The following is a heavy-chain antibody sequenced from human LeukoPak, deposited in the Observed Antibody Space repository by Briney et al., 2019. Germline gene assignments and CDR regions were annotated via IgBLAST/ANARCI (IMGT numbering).Heavy chain of an antibody. CDR3: ARDCWDYGSGSYCGIDY. CDR1: GFTFSGYT. Sequence: GGSLRLSCAAPGFTFSGYTMNWVRQAPGGGLGWVSSITSSSNYIYYADSVKRRFTISRDNAKNSLYLQMNSLRAEDTTVYYCARDCWDYGSGSYCGIDYWGQGTLVTVSS. D-gene: IGHD3-10*01. J-gene: IGHJ4*02. CDR2: ITSSSNYI. V-gene: IGHV3-21*03.